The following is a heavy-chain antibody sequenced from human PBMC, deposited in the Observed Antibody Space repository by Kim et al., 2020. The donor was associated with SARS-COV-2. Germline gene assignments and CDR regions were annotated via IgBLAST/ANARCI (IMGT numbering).Heavy chain of an antibody. CDR3: AGSIYDILTGYIDAFDI. D-gene: IGHD3-9*01. CDR1: GFTFSSYW. Sequence: GGSLRLSRAASGFTFSSYWMSWVRQAPGKGLEWVANIKQDGSEKYYVDSVKGRFTISRDNAKNSLYLQMNSLRAEDTAVYYCAGSIYDILTGYIDAFDIWGQGTMVTVSS. CDR2: IKQDGSEK. V-gene: IGHV3-7*01. J-gene: IGHJ3*02.